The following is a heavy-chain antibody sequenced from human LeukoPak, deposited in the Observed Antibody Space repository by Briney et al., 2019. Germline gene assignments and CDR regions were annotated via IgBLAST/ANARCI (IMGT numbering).Heavy chain of an antibody. D-gene: IGHD3-3*01. Sequence: ASVKVSCKASGYTFTGYYMHWVRQAPGQGLEWMGWIDPNSGGTNSAQKFQGRVTMTRDTSISTAYMELSRLRSDDTAVYYCVRSYDEGFDYWAREPWSPSPQ. CDR2: IDPNSGGT. J-gene: IGHJ4*02. V-gene: IGHV1-2*02. CDR3: VRSYDEGFDY. CDR1: GYTFTGYY.